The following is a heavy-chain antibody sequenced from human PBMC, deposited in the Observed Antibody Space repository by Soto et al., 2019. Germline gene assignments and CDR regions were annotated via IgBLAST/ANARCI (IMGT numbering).Heavy chain of an antibody. CDR3: AREPHMGRYYDTLGWFDP. D-gene: IGHD3-22*01. V-gene: IGHV1-69*01. J-gene: IGHJ5*02. CDR1: GGTFSSYA. CDR2: IIPIFGTA. Sequence: QVQLVQSGAEVKKPGSSVKVSCKASGGTFSSYAISWVRQAPGQGLEWMGGIIPIFGTANYAQKFQGRVTITADESTSTAYMELSSPRSEDTAVYYCAREPHMGRYYDTLGWFDPWGQGTLVTVSS.